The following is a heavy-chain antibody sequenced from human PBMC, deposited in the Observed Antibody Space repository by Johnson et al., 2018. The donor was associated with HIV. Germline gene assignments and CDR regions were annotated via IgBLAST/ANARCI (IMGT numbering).Heavy chain of an antibody. J-gene: IGHJ3*02. CDR3: ARARDWNYGDI. V-gene: IGHV3-30*04. D-gene: IGHD1-7*01. CDR2: ISFDGGTT. CDR1: GFTFGSYA. Sequence: QVQLVESGGGVVQPGRSLRLSCAASGFTFGSYAMHWVRQAPGKGLEWVALISFDGGTTEYAASVKGRFTISRDDSKSIAYLQMNSLSAEDTALYYCARARDWNYGDIWGQGTMVTVSS.